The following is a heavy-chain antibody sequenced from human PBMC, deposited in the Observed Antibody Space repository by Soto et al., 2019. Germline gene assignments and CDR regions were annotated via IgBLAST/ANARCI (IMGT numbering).Heavy chain of an antibody. J-gene: IGHJ4*02. Sequence: EVLLLESGGRLVQPGGSLRLSCAASGFTFSSYAMSWVRQAPAKGLEWVSVISGSGGRTYYADSVKGRFTISSDNSKNTPYLQTNSLTAEATAVYYCANPTGSSGWYYFDYWGQGTLVTVSS. CDR1: GFTFSSYA. V-gene: IGHV3-23*01. CDR2: ISGSGGRT. D-gene: IGHD6-19*01. CDR3: ANPTGSSGWYYFDY.